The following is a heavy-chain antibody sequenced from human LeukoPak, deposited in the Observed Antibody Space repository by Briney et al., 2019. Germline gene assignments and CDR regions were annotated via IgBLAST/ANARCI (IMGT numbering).Heavy chain of an antibody. CDR2: MSYSGSS. CDR3: ARDGYSDSSGYDYPPSV. J-gene: IGHJ4*02. Sequence: TSETLSLTCTVSGGSISSYYWSWIRQPPGKGLEWIGYMSYSGSSSYNPSLRSRVTISVDASKKQISLKLSSVTAADTAVYYCARDGYSDSSGYDYPPSVWGQGTLVTVSS. V-gene: IGHV4-59*01. CDR1: GGSISSYY. D-gene: IGHD3-22*01.